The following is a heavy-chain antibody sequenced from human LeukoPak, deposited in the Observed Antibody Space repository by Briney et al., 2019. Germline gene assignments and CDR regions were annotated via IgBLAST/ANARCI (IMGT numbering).Heavy chain of an antibody. CDR3: AIAAHVNNNWYYFDY. V-gene: IGHV1-8*01. Sequence: ASVKLSRKASGHTFISCDINWARQATGPGLEWMGWMNSNSDNTGYAQKYQGRVTMTRNTTIGTAYMELSSLRAEDTSVYYCAIAAHVNNNWYYFDYWGQGTLVTVSS. CDR1: GHTFISCD. D-gene: IGHD1-1*01. J-gene: IGHJ4*02. CDR2: MNSNSDNT.